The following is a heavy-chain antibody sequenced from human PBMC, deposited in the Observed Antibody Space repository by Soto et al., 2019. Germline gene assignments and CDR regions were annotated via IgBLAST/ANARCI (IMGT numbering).Heavy chain of an antibody. D-gene: IGHD2-2*01. CDR2: INHSGST. CDR3: ARGFKDIVVVPAAQYYYYYYMDV. J-gene: IGHJ6*03. Sequence: SETLSLTCAVYGGSFSGYYWSWIRQPPGKGLEWIGEINHSGSTNYNPSLKSRVTISVDTSKNQFSLKLSSVTAADTAVCYCARGFKDIVVVPAAQYYYYYYMDVWGKGTTVTVSS. V-gene: IGHV4-34*01. CDR1: GGSFSGYY.